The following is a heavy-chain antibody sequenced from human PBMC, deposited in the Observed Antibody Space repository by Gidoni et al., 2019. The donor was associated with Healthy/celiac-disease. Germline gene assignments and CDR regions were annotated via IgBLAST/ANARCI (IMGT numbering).Heavy chain of an antibody. CDR1: GFTFSSYG. Sequence: VQLVESGGGVVQPGRSLRLSCAPSGFTFSSYGMHWVRQAPGKGLEWVAVIWYDGSNKYYADSVKGRFTISRDNSKNTLYLQMNSLRAEDTAVYYCARSLPWEVRGVIIAPSPGVDYWGQGTLVTVSS. CDR2: IWYDGSNK. CDR3: ARSLPWEVRGVIIAPSPGVDY. D-gene: IGHD3-10*01. V-gene: IGHV3-33*01. J-gene: IGHJ4*02.